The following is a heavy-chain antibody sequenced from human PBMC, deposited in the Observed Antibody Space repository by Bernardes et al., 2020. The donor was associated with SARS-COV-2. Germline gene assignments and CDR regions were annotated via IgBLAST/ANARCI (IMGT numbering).Heavy chain of an antibody. CDR1: GFTFSKNA. CDR3: ARDLKNAYDYVWGSYRAYYYYYGMDV. CDR2: ISAIGGST. V-gene: IGHV3-23*01. Sequence: GGSLRLSCVASGFTFSKNAMTWVRQVPGKGLEWVSAISAIGGSTYYAESVKGRFTISRDNSKNTLYLQMNSLRAEDTAVYYCARDLKNAYDYVWGSYRAYYYYYGMDVWGQGTTVTVSS. J-gene: IGHJ6*02. D-gene: IGHD3-16*02.